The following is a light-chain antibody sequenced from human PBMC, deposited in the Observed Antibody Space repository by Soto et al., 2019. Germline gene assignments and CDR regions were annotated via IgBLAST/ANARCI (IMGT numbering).Light chain of an antibody. CDR2: SNT. J-gene: IGLJ2*01. V-gene: IGLV1-44*01. CDR3: AAWDDSLNGVV. CDR1: SSNIGSHT. Sequence: QSVLTQPPSASGSPGQTIAISCSGGSSNIGSHTVNWYQQLPGTAPRLLIYSNTQRPSGVPDRFSGSKSGTSASXAISGLQSEYEGDYYCAAWDDSLNGVVFGGGTKLTVL.